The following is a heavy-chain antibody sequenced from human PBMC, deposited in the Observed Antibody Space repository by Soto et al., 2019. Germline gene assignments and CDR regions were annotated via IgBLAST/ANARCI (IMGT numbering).Heavy chain of an antibody. CDR3: AREDDYGYRYINYGLDV. CDR1: GFTFNIYA. D-gene: IGHD4-17*01. Sequence: GGSLRLSCAASGFTFNIYALHWVRQAPGKGLEWVAVISFDGTKKYYSDSVKGRFTISRDNLKNTLYPQMNNLRVEDAALYFCAREDDYGYRYINYGLDVRGQGTTVTVSS. CDR2: ISFDGTKK. J-gene: IGHJ6*02. V-gene: IGHV3-30-3*01.